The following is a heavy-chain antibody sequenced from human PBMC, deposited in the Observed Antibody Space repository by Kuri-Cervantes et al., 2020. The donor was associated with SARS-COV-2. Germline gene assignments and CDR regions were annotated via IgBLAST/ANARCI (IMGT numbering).Heavy chain of an antibody. CDR2: ISYDGSNK. D-gene: IGHD2-15*01. V-gene: IGHV3-30-3*01. Sequence: GESLKISCAASGFTFSSYAMHWVRQAPGKGLEWVAVISYDGSNKYYADSVKGRFTISRDNSKNTLYLQMNSLRAEDTAVYYCARAFVVVVAAWRTGMDVWGQGTMVTVSS. J-gene: IGHJ6*02. CDR1: GFTFSSYA. CDR3: ARAFVVVVAAWRTGMDV.